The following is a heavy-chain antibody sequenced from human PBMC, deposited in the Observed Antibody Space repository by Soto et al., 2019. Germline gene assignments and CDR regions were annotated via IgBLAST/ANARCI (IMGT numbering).Heavy chain of an antibody. J-gene: IGHJ6*03. D-gene: IGHD2-15*01. Sequence: GASVKVSCAASGFTFSIYWMSWVRQAPGKGLEWVANIKQDGSEKYYVDSVKGRFTISRDNAKNSLYLQMNSLRAEDTAVYYCAREYGLCSGGSCSLHYYYMDVWGKGTAVTVSS. CDR3: AREYGLCSGGSCSLHYYYMDV. V-gene: IGHV3-7*01. CDR1: GFTFSIYW. CDR2: IKQDGSEK.